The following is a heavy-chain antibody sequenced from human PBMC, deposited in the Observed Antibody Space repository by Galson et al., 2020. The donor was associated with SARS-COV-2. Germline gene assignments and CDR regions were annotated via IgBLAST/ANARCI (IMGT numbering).Heavy chain of an antibody. CDR1: GGSISSGGYY. Sequence: SETLSLTCTVSGGSISSGGYYWSWIRQHPGKGLEWIGYIYYSGSTYYNPSLKSRVTISVDTSKNQFSLKLSSVTAADTAVYYCARVVSGILGVVNWFDPWGQGTLVTVSS. J-gene: IGHJ5*02. D-gene: IGHD3-3*01. CDR3: ARVVSGILGVVNWFDP. V-gene: IGHV4-31*03. CDR2: IYYSGST.